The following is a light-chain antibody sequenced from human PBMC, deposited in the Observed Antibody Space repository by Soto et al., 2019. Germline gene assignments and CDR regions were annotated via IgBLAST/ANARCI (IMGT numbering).Light chain of an antibody. CDR2: DAS. CDR1: QSVSSGY. CDR3: QQYGSSPET. J-gene: IGKJ1*01. V-gene: IGKV3-20*01. Sequence: EMVLTQSPGPLSLSPGERATLSCRASQSVSSGYLAWYQQKPGQAPRLLIYDASSRATGIPDRFSGSGSGTDFTLTISRLEPEDFAVYYCQQYGSSPETFGQGTKVDIK.